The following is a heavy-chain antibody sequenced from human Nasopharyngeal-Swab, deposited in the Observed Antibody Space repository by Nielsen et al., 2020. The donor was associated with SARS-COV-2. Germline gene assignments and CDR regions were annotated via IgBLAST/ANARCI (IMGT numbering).Heavy chain of an antibody. CDR1: GGSSNGFY. CDR3: ARAGRVGDAYTGLDV. CDR2: INHNERT. J-gene: IGHJ6*02. Sequence: GSLRLSCSVSGGSSNGFYWNWIRQPPGKGLEWIGEINHNERTNYNPSLKSRVTMSVDTSTNQVSLKLNSLTATDTAVYYCARAGRVGDAYTGLDVWGQGTTVTVSS. D-gene: IGHD5-24*01. V-gene: IGHV4-34*01.